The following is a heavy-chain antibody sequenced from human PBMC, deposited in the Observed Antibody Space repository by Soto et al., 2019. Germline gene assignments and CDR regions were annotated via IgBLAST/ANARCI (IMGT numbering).Heavy chain of an antibody. Sequence: PSETLSLTCTVSGGSISTYYWAWIRQPPGKGLEWIGYVHYSGTTNYNPSLKSRVTISVDTSRNQFSLKLSSVTAADTAVYYCARHYLSQWLVLGWFDPWGQGTLVTGSS. CDR3: ARHYLSQWLVLGWFDP. D-gene: IGHD6-19*01. CDR1: GGSISTYY. V-gene: IGHV4-59*08. J-gene: IGHJ5*02. CDR2: VHYSGTT.